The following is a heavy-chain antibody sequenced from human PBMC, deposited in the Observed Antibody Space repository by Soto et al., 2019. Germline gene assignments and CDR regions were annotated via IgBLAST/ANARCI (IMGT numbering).Heavy chain of an antibody. Sequence: ASLKVSCKASGGTFSSYAISWVRQAPGQGLEWMGGIIPIFGTANYAQKFQGRVTITADESTSTAYMELSSLRSEDTAVYYCARARGNTMVRGLIDVWGQGTTVTVSS. CDR1: GGTFSSYA. J-gene: IGHJ6*02. CDR3: ARARGNTMVRGLIDV. V-gene: IGHV1-69*13. CDR2: IIPIFGTA. D-gene: IGHD3-10*01.